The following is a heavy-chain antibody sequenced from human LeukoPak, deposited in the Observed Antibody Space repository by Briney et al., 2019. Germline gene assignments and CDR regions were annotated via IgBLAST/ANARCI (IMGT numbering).Heavy chain of an antibody. CDR3: AREKRSGVDALDI. V-gene: IGHV3-53*01. D-gene: IGHD3-10*01. J-gene: IGHJ3*02. CDR1: GFTVSSNY. Sequence: PGGSLRLSCAASGFTVSSNYMSWVRQAPGKGLEWVSVIYSGGSTYYADSVKGRFTISRDNSKNTLYLQMNSLRAEDTAVYYCAREKRSGVDALDIWGQGTMVTVSS. CDR2: IYSGGST.